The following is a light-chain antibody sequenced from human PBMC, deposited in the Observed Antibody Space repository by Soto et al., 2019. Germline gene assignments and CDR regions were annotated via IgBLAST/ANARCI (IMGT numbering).Light chain of an antibody. CDR1: QSINNL. J-gene: IGKJ1*01. CDR3: QHYNSYSEA. Sequence: DFQMTQSPSTLSASVGDRVTITCRASQSINNLLAWYQQKPGKAPKFLIYDVSTLESGVPSRFSGSGSGTEFTLTISSLQPEDFATYYCQHYNSYSEAFGQGTKVDI. CDR2: DVS. V-gene: IGKV1-5*01.